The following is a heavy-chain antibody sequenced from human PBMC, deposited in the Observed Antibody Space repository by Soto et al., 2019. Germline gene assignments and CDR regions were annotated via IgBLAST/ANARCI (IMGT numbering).Heavy chain of an antibody. Sequence: EVQVLESGGGLGQPGGSLRLSCAASGFTFSSYAMSWVRQAPGKGLEWVSDISGGGVATNYADSVKGRFTISRDNSKNTLYLQMYSWIADYTAVYICAKGRESSGSYRPFHFWGQGTLITLTP. CDR3: AKGRESSGSYRPFHF. D-gene: IGHD3-22*01. V-gene: IGHV3-23*01. J-gene: IGHJ4*02. CDR2: ISGGGVAT. CDR1: GFTFSSYA.